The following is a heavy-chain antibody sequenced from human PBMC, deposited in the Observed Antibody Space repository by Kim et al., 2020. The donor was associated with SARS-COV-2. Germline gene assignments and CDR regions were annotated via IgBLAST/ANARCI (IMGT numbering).Heavy chain of an antibody. V-gene: IGHV3-15*01. CDR2: IKTKTDGGTT. CDR1: GFTFTDAW. CDR3: VTSLLS. Sequence: GGSLRLSCAASGFTFTDAWMYWVRQAPGKGLEWVGRIKTKTDGGTTDYAAPVKGRFTISRDDSKNTMYLQMNSLKSEDTAVYYCVTSLLSWGQGTLVTVSS. D-gene: IGHD1-26*01. J-gene: IGHJ5*02.